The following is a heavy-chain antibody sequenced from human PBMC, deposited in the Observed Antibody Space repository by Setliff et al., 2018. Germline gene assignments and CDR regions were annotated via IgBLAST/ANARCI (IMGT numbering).Heavy chain of an antibody. Sequence: PSETLSLTCTVSGDSISSRTNYWSWIRQPAGEGLEWIGHIYTSWSTNYNPSLQSRVTISLDTSKNQFSLRLNSMTAADTAVYYCARGITSGGYWGQRFLYLDVWGRGTTGTVS. V-gene: IGHV4-61*09. CDR1: GDSISSRTNY. D-gene: IGHD3-22*01. CDR3: ARGITSGGYWGQRFLYLDV. CDR2: IYTSWST. J-gene: IGHJ6*03.